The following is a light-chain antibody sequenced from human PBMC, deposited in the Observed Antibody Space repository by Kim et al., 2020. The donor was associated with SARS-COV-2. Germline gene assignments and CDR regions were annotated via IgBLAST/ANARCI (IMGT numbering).Light chain of an antibody. J-gene: IGKJ1*01. CDR2: GVS. Sequence: EIVLTQSPGTLSLSPGERATLSCRASQSVRGSYLAWSQQKPGQAPRLLIYGVSTRATGIPDRFSGSGSGTDFTLTIRRLEPEDFAVYYCEQYGDSPRTFGQGTKVDIK. V-gene: IGKV3-20*01. CDR1: QSVRGSY. CDR3: EQYGDSPRT.